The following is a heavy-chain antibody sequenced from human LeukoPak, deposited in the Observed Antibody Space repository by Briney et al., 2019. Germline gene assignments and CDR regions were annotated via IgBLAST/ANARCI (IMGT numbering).Heavy chain of an antibody. D-gene: IGHD2-2*01. J-gene: IGHJ6*02. CDR3: ARGGYCSSTSCAPYYYYGMDV. V-gene: IGHV3-33*01. CDR1: GFTFSSYG. CDR2: IWYDGSNK. Sequence: GXSLXLSCAASGFTFSSYGMHWVRQAPGKGLEWVAXIWYDGSNKYYADSVKGRFTISRDNSKNTLYLQMNSLRAEDTAVYYCARGGYCSSTSCAPYYYYGMDVWGQGTTVTVSS.